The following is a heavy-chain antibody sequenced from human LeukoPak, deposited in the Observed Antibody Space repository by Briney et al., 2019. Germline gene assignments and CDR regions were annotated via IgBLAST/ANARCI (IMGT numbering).Heavy chain of an antibody. CDR2: IIPILGIA. CDR3: ARAPTFLGGFDP. CDR1: GYTFTSYT. Sequence: SVKVSCKASGYTFTSYTISWVRQAPGQGLEWMGRIIPILGIANYAQKFQGRVTITADKSTSTAYMELSSLRSEDTAVYYCARAPTFLGGFDPWGQGTLVTVSS. J-gene: IGHJ5*02. D-gene: IGHD3-16*01. V-gene: IGHV1-69*02.